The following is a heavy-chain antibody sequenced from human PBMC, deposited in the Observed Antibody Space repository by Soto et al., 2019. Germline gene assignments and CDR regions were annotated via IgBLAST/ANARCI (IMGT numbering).Heavy chain of an antibody. J-gene: IGHJ5*02. V-gene: IGHV3-74*01. D-gene: IGHD2-15*01. CDR3: ARGGFYCSGGSCYPRGFAP. CDR1: GFTFSSYW. Sequence: EVQLVESGGGLVQPGGSLRLSCAASGFTFSSYWMHWVRQAPGKGLVWVSRINSDGSSTSYADSVKGRFTISRDNAKNTLYLQRNSLRAEDTAVYYCARGGFYCSGGSCYPRGFAPWGQGTLVTVSS. CDR2: INSDGSST.